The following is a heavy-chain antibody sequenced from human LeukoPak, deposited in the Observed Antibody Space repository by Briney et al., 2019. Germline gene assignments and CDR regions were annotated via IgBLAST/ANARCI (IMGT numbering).Heavy chain of an antibody. CDR1: GFTFSSYW. V-gene: IGHV3-7*01. D-gene: IGHD5-12*01. J-gene: IGHJ5*02. CDR3: ARVVATIKGNNWFDP. CDR2: VKQDGSEK. Sequence: GGSLRLSCAASGFTFSSYWMSWVRQAPGKGLEWVANVKQDGSEKYYVDSVKGRFTISRDNAKNSLYLQMNSLRAEDTAVYYCARVVATIKGNNWFDPWGQGTLVTVSS.